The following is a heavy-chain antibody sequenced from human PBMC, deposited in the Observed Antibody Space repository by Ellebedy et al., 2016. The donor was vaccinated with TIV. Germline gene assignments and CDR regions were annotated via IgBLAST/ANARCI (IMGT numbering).Heavy chain of an antibody. D-gene: IGHD5-12*01. CDR2: TKEDGSEK. Sequence: GESLKISCAASGFPFSSFWMSWVRQAPGKGLEWVANTKEDGSEKYYVDSVRGRFTISRDNAKNSLYLQMNSLRAEDTAVYCCARDRGYDTFDYWGQGILVTVSS. V-gene: IGHV3-7*01. J-gene: IGHJ4*02. CDR1: GFPFSSFW. CDR3: ARDRGYDTFDY.